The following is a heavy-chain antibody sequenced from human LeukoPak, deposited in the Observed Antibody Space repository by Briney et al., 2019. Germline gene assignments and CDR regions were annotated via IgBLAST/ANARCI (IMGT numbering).Heavy chain of an antibody. CDR3: ATGACGGDCYSGNTFDY. CDR1: GGTFSSNA. V-gene: IGHV1-69*01. Sequence: ASVKVSCKASGGTFSSNAISWVRQAPGQGLEWMGGIIPIFGTANYAQKFQGRVTITADESTSTAYMELSSLRSEDTAVYYCATGACGGDCYSGNTFDYWGQGTLVTVSS. J-gene: IGHJ4*02. D-gene: IGHD2-21*02. CDR2: IIPIFGTA.